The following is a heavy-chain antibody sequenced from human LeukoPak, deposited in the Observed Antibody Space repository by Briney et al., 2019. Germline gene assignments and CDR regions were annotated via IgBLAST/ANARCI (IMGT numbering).Heavy chain of an antibody. Sequence: SGTLSLTCAVSGGSISSSNWWSWVRQPPGKGLEWIGEIYHSGSTYYNPSLKSRVTISVDTSKNQFSLKLSSVTAADTAVYYCARRMVRGSQVDMDVWGKGTTVTVSS. CDR3: ARRMVRGSQVDMDV. D-gene: IGHD3-10*01. J-gene: IGHJ6*03. CDR1: GGSISSSNW. CDR2: IYHSGST. V-gene: IGHV4-4*02.